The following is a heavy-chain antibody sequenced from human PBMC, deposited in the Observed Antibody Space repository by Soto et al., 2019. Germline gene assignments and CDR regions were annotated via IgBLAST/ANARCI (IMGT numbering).Heavy chain of an antibody. J-gene: IGHJ4*02. Sequence: ASVKVSCKASGYTFTTCGINWVRQAPGQGLEWMGWISAYNGNTRYAQNLQGRVTTTTDTSTSTAYMELSSLRSEDTAAYYCAREVSAVGASPFDYWGQGTLVTVSS. V-gene: IGHV1-18*01. D-gene: IGHD1-26*01. CDR1: GYTFTTCG. CDR3: AREVSAVGASPFDY. CDR2: ISAYNGNT.